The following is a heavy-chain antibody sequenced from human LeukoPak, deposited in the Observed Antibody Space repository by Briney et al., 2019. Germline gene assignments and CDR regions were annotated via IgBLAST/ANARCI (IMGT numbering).Heavy chain of an antibody. J-gene: IGHJ5*02. Sequence: SETLSLSCDVSGIPIDVGYWSWFRQPPGKGLQWIGQIYYTGTTNYNPSLTGRVTISIQVIKHTLSLTMTSVTAADTAVYFCAKESGGWPASWGQGTLVTVSS. CDR1: GIPIDVGY. CDR3: AKESGGWPAS. V-gene: IGHV4-59*08. CDR2: IYYTGTT. D-gene: IGHD6-19*01.